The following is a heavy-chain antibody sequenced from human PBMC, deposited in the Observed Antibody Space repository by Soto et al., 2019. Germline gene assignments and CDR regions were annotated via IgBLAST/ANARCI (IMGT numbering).Heavy chain of an antibody. CDR3: ARSQNGRFFD. Sequence: EVQLVESGGGLVQPGGSLRLSCAASGFTFSDYYMHWVRQVPGKGLMWVSRLNGNGSSTNYAESVKGRFTISRDNAKNTLYLQMNSLRVEDTAVSYCARSQNGRFFDWVQGFLVTVSS. V-gene: IGHV3-74*01. J-gene: IGHJ4*02. CDR1: GFTFSDYY. CDR2: LNGNGSST. D-gene: IGHD3-3*01.